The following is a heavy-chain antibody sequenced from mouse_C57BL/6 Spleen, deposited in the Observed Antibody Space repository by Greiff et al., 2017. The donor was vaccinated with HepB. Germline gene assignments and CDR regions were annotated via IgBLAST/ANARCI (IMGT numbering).Heavy chain of an antibody. Sequence: QVQLQQSGPELVKPGASVKISCKASGYAFSSSWMNWVKQRPGKGLEWIGRIYPGDGDTNYNGKFKGKATLTADKSSSTAYMQLSSLTSEDSAVYFCARRSSGTFFAYWGQGTLVTVSA. CDR2: IYPGDGDT. V-gene: IGHV1-82*01. D-gene: IGHD3-2*02. CDR1: GYAFSSSW. CDR3: ARRSSGTFFAY. J-gene: IGHJ3*01.